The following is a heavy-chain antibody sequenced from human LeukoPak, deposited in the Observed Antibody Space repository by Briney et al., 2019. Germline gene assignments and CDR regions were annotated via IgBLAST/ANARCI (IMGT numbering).Heavy chain of an antibody. CDR3: ARGGIGGWQHDAFDI. CDR1: GGSISSYY. CDR2: IYTSGST. J-gene: IGHJ3*02. Sequence: PSETLSLTCTVSGGSISSYYWSWIRQPAGKGLEWIGRIYTSGSTNYNPSLKSRVTMSVDTSKNQFSLKLSSVTAADTAVYYCARGGIGGWQHDAFDIWGQGTMVTVSS. D-gene: IGHD6-19*01. V-gene: IGHV4-4*07.